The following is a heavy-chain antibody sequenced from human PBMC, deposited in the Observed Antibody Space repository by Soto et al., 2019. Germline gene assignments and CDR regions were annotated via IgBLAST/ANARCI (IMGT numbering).Heavy chain of an antibody. CDR2: IKQDGSEK. CDR1: GFTFSSYW. D-gene: IGHD2-2*01. CDR3: ARAVVVPAAMGLGYYYYYYMDV. Sequence: PGGSLRLSCAASGFTFSSYWMSWVRQAPGKGLEWVANIKQDGSEKYYVDSVKGRFTISRDNAKNSLYLQMNSLRAEDTAVYYCARAVVVPAAMGLGYYYYYYMDVWGKGTTVTV. J-gene: IGHJ6*03. V-gene: IGHV3-7*01.